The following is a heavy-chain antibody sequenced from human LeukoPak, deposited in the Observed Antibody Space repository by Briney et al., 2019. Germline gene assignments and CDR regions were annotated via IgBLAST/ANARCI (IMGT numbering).Heavy chain of an antibody. Sequence: ASVKVSCKAFGYTFTSYGISWVRQAPGQGLEWMGWISAYNGNTNYAQKLQGRVTMTTDTSTSTAYMELRSLRSDDTAVYYCARDLTETYYDILTGYYSGRSFDYWGQGTLVTVSS. CDR2: ISAYNGNT. J-gene: IGHJ4*02. CDR3: ARDLTETYYDILTGYYSGRSFDY. CDR1: GYTFTSYG. D-gene: IGHD3-9*01. V-gene: IGHV1-18*01.